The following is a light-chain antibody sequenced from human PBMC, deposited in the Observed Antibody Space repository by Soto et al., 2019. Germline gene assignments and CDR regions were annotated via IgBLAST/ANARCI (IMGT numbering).Light chain of an antibody. CDR1: HSVTTH. Sequence: EIVLTQSPDTLSLSPGERATLSCWASHSVTTHLAWFQQRPGQTPRLLIYDASTRAPGIPARFSGRGSGADFTLTISSLEPEDFAVYYCQQYNKWPPGTFGQGTKVDIK. CDR3: QQYNKWPPGT. V-gene: IGKV3-11*01. CDR2: DAS. J-gene: IGKJ1*01.